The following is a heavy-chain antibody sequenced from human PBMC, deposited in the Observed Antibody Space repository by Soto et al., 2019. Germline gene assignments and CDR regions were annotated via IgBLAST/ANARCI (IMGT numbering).Heavy chain of an antibody. D-gene: IGHD3-16*01. V-gene: IGHV4-30-4*01. Sequence: QVQLQESGPGLVKPSQTLSLTCTVSGGSISSGVYYWSWIRQPPGKGLEWIGCIYYRGSTYYNPSLKSRVTISLDTSKTQCSLKLSCVTAADTAVYSCASAQGLGTAVDWDQGTLVTVSS. CDR3: ASAQGLGTAVD. CDR1: GGSISSGVYY. J-gene: IGHJ4*02. CDR2: IYYRGST.